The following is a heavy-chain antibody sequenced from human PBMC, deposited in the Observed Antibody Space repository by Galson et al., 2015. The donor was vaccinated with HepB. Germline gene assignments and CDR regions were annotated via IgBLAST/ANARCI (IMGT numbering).Heavy chain of an antibody. CDR3: AKSSIAAAGTRSWFDP. J-gene: IGHJ5*02. Sequence: SLRLSCAASGFTFSSYGMHWVRQAPGKGLEWVAVISYDGSNKYYADSVKGRFTISRDNSKNTLYLQMNSLRAEDTAVYYCAKSSIAAAGTRSWFDPWGQGTLVTVSS. D-gene: IGHD6-13*01. V-gene: IGHV3-30*18. CDR1: GFTFSSYG. CDR2: ISYDGSNK.